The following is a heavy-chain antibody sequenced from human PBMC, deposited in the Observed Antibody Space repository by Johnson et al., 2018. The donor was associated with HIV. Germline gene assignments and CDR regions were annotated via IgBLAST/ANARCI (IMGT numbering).Heavy chain of an antibody. D-gene: IGHD4-17*01. Sequence: QVLLVESGGGVVQPGRSLRLSCAVSGFTLSSYVMHWVRQAPGKGLAWVSVFYSGGSTYYADSVKGRFTISRDNSKNTVYLQMNSLRAEDTAVYYCAKEDRITVTRVTWGAFDIWGQGTMVTVSS. V-gene: IGHV3-NL1*01. CDR2: FYSGGST. CDR3: AKEDRITVTRVTWGAFDI. CDR1: GFTLSSYV. J-gene: IGHJ3*02.